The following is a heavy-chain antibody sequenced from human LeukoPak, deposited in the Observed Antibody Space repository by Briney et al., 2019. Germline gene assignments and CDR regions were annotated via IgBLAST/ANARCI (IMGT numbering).Heavy chain of an antibody. Sequence: RGSLRLSCAASGFTFSSYAMSWVRQTPGKGLEWVSVISAPVGRTHYADSVKGRFTISRDNSKNTLFLQMNSLRAEDTAVYYCAKDRGSVPVAGIDYWGQGTLVTVSS. CDR2: ISAPVGRT. CDR3: AKDRGSVPVAGIDY. V-gene: IGHV3-23*01. J-gene: IGHJ4*02. CDR1: GFTFSSYA. D-gene: IGHD6-19*01.